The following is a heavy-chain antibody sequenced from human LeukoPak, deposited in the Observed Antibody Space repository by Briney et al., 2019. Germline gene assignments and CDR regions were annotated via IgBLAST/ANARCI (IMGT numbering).Heavy chain of an antibody. CDR3: AKASSGNLDY. J-gene: IGHJ4*02. D-gene: IGHD3-10*01. CDR2: ISWNSGSI. Sequence: GRSLRLSCAASGSTFDDYAMHWVRQAPGKGLEWVSGISWNSGSIGYADSVKGRFTISRDNAKNSLYLQMNSLRAEDTALYYCAKASSGNLDYWGQGTLVTVSS. V-gene: IGHV3-9*01. CDR1: GSTFDDYA.